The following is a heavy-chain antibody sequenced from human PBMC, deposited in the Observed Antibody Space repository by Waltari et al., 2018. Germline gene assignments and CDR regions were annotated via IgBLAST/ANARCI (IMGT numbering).Heavy chain of an antibody. CDR3: ARLRDGYYYYYGMDV. V-gene: IGHV4-4*09. CDR1: GGSISFHN. CDR2: NYNSVNT. Sequence: QVQLQESGPRLVKPSETLSLNCSVSGGSISFHNWSWFRQSPRKGLEWIGYNYNSVNTNYNPSLKSRVTISADPSKNQFSLKVDSVTVADTAVYYCARLRDGYYYYYGMDVWGPGTTVTVSS. J-gene: IGHJ6*02.